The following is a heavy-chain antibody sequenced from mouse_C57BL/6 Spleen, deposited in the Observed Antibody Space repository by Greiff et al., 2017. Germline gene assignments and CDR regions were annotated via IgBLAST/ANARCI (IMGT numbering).Heavy chain of an antibody. V-gene: IGHV1-26*01. J-gene: IGHJ3*01. CDR1: GYTFTDYY. CDR3: ARPHYYGSRPPFAD. Sequence: EVQLQQSGPELVKPGASVKISCKASGYTFTDYYMNWVKQSHGKSLEWIGDINPNNGGTSYNQKFKGKATLTVDKSSSTAYMELRSLTSEDSAVYYCARPHYYGSRPPFADWGQGTLVTVSA. CDR2: INPNNGGT. D-gene: IGHD1-1*01.